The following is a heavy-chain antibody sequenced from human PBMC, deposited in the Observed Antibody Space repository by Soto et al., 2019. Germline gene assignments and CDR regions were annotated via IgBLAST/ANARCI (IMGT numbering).Heavy chain of an antibody. CDR3: ARYSGSIAASP. J-gene: IGHJ4*02. CDR2: IKPDGSEK. D-gene: IGHD6-6*01. Sequence: GGSLRLSCAVSGFTFSDFWMSWFRQAPGKGLEWVANIKPDGSEKLYVDSVKGRFTISRDNAKNSLYLQMNSPRAEDTALYYCARYSGSIAASPWGQGTLVTVSS. V-gene: IGHV3-7*03. CDR1: GFTFSDFW.